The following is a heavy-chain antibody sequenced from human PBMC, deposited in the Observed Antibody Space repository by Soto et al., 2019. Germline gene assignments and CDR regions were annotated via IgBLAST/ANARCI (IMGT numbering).Heavy chain of an antibody. CDR3: ARVSKTVVVAATLFSIWFDP. Sequence: SLALTCTVSGGCIRSGGYYWSWIRQHPGKGLEWIGYIYYSGSTYYNPSLKSRVTISVDTSKNQFSLKLSSVTAADTAVYYCARVSKTVVVAATLFSIWFDPWGQGTLVSVSS. J-gene: IGHJ5*02. V-gene: IGHV4-31*03. D-gene: IGHD2-15*01. CDR2: IYYSGST. CDR1: GGCIRSGGYY.